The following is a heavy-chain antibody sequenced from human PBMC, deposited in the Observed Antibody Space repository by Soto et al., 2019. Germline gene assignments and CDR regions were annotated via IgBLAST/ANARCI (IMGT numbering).Heavy chain of an antibody. D-gene: IGHD5-12*01. V-gene: IGHV1-69*01. Sequence: QVQLVQSGAEVKKPGSSVKVSCKASGGTFSSYAISWVRQAPGQGLEWMGGIIPIFGTANYAQKFQGRVTITADESTSTAYMELSSLRSEDTAAYYCARVGYIVARHYYGMDVWGQGTTVTVSS. CDR3: ARVGYIVARHYYGMDV. CDR2: IIPIFGTA. J-gene: IGHJ6*02. CDR1: GGTFSSYA.